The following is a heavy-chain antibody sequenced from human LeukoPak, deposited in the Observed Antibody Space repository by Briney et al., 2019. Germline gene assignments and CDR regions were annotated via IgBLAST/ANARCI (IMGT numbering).Heavy chain of an antibody. D-gene: IGHD3-22*01. CDR3: TTEYYYDSSGLFDY. Sequence: PGGSLRLSCVASGITFSNYAVSWVRQAPGKGLEWVGRIKSKRDGGTTDYAAPVNGRFTISRDDSKNTLYLQMNSLKTEDTAVYYCTTEYYYDSSGLFDYWGQGTLVTVSS. CDR2: IKSKRDGGTT. V-gene: IGHV3-15*01. CDR1: GITFSNYA. J-gene: IGHJ4*02.